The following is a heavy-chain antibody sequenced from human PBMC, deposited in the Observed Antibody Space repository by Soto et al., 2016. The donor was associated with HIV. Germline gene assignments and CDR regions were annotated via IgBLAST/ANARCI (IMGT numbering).Heavy chain of an antibody. CDR1: GFSFSTYA. V-gene: IGHV3-23*01. J-gene: IGHJ4*02. CDR3: TKDLPGRPVGARGRDYFDY. CDR2: ISGSGSST. Sequence: EVQLLESGGGLVQPGGSLRLSCAASGFSFSTYAMSWVRQAPGKGLEWVASISGSGSSTYYADSVKGRFTISRDNSKNTLYLQMNSLRAEDTAVYYCTKDLPGRPVGARGRDYFDYWGQGILVTVSS. D-gene: IGHD1-26*01.